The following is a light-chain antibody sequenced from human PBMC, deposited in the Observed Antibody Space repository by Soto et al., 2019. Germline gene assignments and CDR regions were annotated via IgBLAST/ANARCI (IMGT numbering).Light chain of an antibody. CDR1: QSISSS. V-gene: IGKV3-11*01. CDR2: DAS. Sequence: EIVLTQSQATLSLSPGERATLSCRASQSISSSLAWYQQKPGQAPRLLIYDASTRATGFPARFSGSGSGTEFTLTIGSLEPEDFAVYYCQQRSEWPRTFGQGTKVEIK. CDR3: QQRSEWPRT. J-gene: IGKJ1*01.